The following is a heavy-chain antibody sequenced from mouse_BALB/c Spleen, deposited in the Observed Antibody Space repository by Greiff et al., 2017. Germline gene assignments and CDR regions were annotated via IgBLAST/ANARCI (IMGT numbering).Heavy chain of an antibody. Sequence: QVQLQQSGAELVKPGASVKLSCKASGYTFTSYYMYWVKQRPGQGLEWIGEINPSNGGTNFNEKFKSKATLTVDKSSSTAYMQLSSLTSEDSAVYYGTREGLRRAMDYWGQGTSVTVSS. V-gene: IGHV1S81*02. D-gene: IGHD2-4*01. J-gene: IGHJ4*01. CDR2: INPSNGGT. CDR3: TREGLRRAMDY. CDR1: GYTFTSYY.